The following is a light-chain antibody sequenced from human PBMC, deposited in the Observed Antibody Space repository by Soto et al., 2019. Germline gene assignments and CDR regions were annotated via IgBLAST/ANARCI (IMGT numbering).Light chain of an antibody. CDR3: QVRDVWPT. J-gene: IGKJ1*01. Sequence: IVLTQSPATLSLSPEERAALSCRASQSVSTSLAWYQHKPGQAPRLIIYDASKRAPGIPTRFSGSGSGTDFTLTISSLEPEDFAVYYCQVRDVWPTFGQGTKVDIK. CDR2: DAS. V-gene: IGKV3-11*01. CDR1: QSVSTS.